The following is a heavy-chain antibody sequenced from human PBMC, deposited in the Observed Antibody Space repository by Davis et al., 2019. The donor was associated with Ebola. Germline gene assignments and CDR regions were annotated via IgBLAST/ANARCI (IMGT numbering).Heavy chain of an antibody. V-gene: IGHV3-53*04. CDR3: ASPGVGGSYRAYYYYYGMDV. D-gene: IGHD3-16*02. J-gene: IGHJ6*02. Sequence: GESLKISCAASGFTVSSNYMSWVRQAPGKGLEWVSVIYSGGSTYYADSVKGRFTISRHNSKNTLYLQMNSLRAEDTAVYYCASPGVGGSYRAYYYYYGMDVWGQRTTVTVSS. CDR1: GFTVSSNY. CDR2: IYSGGST.